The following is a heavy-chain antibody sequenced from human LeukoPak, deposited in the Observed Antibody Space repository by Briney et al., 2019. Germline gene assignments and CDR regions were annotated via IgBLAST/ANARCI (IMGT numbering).Heavy chain of an antibody. D-gene: IGHD3-22*01. J-gene: IGHJ4*02. Sequence: GGPLSLSCAVSGFTFSSYAMSWVRQAAGKGLEWVSAISGSGGSTYYADSVKGRCTISRDNSKTTLYLQMNSLRAEDTAVYYCAKVGAGITMIVVVINYFDYWGQGTLVTVSS. CDR3: AKVGAGITMIVVVINYFDY. CDR2: ISGSGGST. V-gene: IGHV3-23*01. CDR1: GFTFSSYA.